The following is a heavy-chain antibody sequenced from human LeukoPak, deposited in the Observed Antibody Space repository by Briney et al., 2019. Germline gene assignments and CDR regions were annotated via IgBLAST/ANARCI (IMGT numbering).Heavy chain of an antibody. CDR3: ARVSGSGWYYY. CDR2: INHSGST. Sequence: PSETLSLTCAVYGESFSGYYWSWIRQPPGKGLEWIGEINHSGSTNYNPSLKSRVAIPVDTSKNQFSLKLSSVTAADTAVYYCARVSGSGWYYYWGQGTLVTVSS. D-gene: IGHD6-19*01. J-gene: IGHJ4*02. CDR1: GESFSGYY. V-gene: IGHV4-34*01.